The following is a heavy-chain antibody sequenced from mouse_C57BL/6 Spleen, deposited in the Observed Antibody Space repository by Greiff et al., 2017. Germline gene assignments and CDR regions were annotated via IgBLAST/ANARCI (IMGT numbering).Heavy chain of an antibody. D-gene: IGHD1-1*01. J-gene: IGHJ2*01. CDR3: AREFYYYGPYNFDY. CDR2: IDPSDSET. CDR1: GYTFTSYW. Sequence: VQLQQPGAELVRPGSSVKLSCKASGYTFTSYWMHWVKQRPIQGLEWIGNIDPSDSETHYNQKFKDKATLTVDKSSSTAYMQLSSLTSEDSAVYYCAREFYYYGPYNFDYWGQGTTLTVSS. V-gene: IGHV1-52*01.